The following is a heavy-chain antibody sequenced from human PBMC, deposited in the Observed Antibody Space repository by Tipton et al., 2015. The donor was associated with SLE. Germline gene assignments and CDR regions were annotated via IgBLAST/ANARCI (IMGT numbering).Heavy chain of an antibody. J-gene: IGHJ6*02. CDR3: ARAAESGYVYYYYAMDV. D-gene: IGHD3-3*01. CDR2: IYHSGST. CDR1: GGPISSSSYY. V-gene: IGHV4-39*07. Sequence: TLSLTCTVSGGPISSSSYYWGWIRQPPGKGLEWIGSIYHSGSTYYNPSLKSRVTISVDTSKNQFSLKLSSVTAADTAVYYCARAAESGYVYYYYAMDVWGQGTTVTVSS.